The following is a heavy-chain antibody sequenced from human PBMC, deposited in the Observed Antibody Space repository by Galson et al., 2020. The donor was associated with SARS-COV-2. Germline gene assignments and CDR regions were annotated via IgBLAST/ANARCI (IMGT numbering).Heavy chain of an antibody. J-gene: IGHJ2*01. CDR2: IKGDGSGI. V-gene: IGHV3-74*01. Sequence: TGGSLRPSCVGSGLTLSNSWIHWARQSPGKGLMSVSRIKGDGSGIIYADSVEGRFTISRDNAKNTVYLQMTSLRAEDTAVYYCAREAPQSGDWYLDLWGRGTLVTVSS. CDR1: GLTLSNSW. D-gene: IGHD1-26*01. CDR3: AREAPQSGDWYLDL.